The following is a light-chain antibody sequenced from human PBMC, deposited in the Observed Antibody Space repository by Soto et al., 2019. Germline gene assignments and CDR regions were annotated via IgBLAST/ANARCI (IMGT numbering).Light chain of an antibody. CDR2: EGS. V-gene: IGLV2-23*01. Sequence: QSALTQPASVSGSPGQSITISCTGTSSDVGSYNLVSWYQQHPGKAPKLMIYEGSKRPSGVSNRFSGSKSGNTASLTISGLQAEDEADYYCCSYAGSSPPPFGTGTKLTVL. CDR1: SSDVGSYNL. CDR3: CSYAGSSPPP. J-gene: IGLJ1*01.